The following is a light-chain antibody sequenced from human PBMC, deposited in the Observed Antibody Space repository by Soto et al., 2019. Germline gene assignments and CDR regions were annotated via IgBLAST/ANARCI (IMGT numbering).Light chain of an antibody. CDR1: QSVSSH. Sequence: EIVLTQSPATLSLSPGERATLSCRASQSVSSHLAWYQQKPGQAPRLLIYDASKRATGIPARFSGSGSGTDFTLTISRLEPEDFAVYFCQQYGSSPPTFGQGTKVDIK. CDR2: DAS. V-gene: IGKV3-20*01. J-gene: IGKJ1*01. CDR3: QQYGSSPPT.